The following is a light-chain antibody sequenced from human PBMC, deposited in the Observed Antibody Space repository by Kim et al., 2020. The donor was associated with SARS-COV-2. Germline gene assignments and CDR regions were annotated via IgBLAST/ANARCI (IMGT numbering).Light chain of an antibody. CDR1: QDISSY. CDR2: SAS. Sequence: CESVGDRVTNTCRASQDISSYLAWYQQKPGLAPKVLIYSASTLQSGVPSRFSGSGSGTDFTLTISSLQPEDFATYYCQQLNSYPLTFGGGTKVEI. CDR3: QQLNSYPLT. V-gene: IGKV1-9*01. J-gene: IGKJ4*01.